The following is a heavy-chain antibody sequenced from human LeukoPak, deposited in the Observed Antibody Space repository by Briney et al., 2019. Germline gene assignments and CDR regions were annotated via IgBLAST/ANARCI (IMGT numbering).Heavy chain of an antibody. CDR3: ARVRSGYYALFDY. Sequence: GDSPKISCQGSGYDFNKYWIGWMRQMPGKGLEWIGIIYPGDSETRYNPSFQGHVTISVDKSISTAHLELSNLKTSDSATVYYCARVRSGYYALFDYWGRGTQVSVSS. J-gene: IGHJ4*02. CDR1: GYDFNKYW. V-gene: IGHV5-51*01. CDR2: IYPGDSET. D-gene: IGHD3-3*01.